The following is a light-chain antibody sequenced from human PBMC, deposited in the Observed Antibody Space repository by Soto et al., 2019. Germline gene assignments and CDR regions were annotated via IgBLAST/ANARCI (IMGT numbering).Light chain of an antibody. CDR3: QQRYNWPLT. CDR1: QSVSSY. Sequence: EIVLTQSPGTLSLSPGESATLSCRASQSVSSYLAWYQQKPGQAPRLLIYDASKRATGIPARFSGGGSGTDFPLTSSSLEPEDFALYYCQQRYNWPLTFGGGTKVDIK. J-gene: IGKJ4*01. V-gene: IGKV3-11*01. CDR2: DAS.